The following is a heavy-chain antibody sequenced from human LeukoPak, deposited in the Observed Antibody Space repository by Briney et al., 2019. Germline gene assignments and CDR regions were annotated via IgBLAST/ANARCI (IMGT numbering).Heavy chain of an antibody. D-gene: IGHD3-10*01. CDR3: ARTRYYYGSRSYGAPYYFDY. CDR1: GGSISSTSYY. J-gene: IGHJ4*02. Sequence: SETLSLTCTVSGGSISSTSYYWGWIRQPPGKGLEWIGSIYYSGSTYYNPSLKNRLTISVDTSKNQFSLKLSSVTAADTAVYYCARTRYYYGSRSYGAPYYFDYWGQGTLVTVSS. V-gene: IGHV4-39*01. CDR2: IYYSGST.